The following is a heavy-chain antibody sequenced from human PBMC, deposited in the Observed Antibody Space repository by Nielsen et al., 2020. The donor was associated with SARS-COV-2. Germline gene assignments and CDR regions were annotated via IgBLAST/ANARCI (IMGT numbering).Heavy chain of an antibody. Sequence: SLKISCAASGFTFDDYAMHWVRQAPGKGLEWVSGISWNSGSIYYADSVKGRFTISRDNAKNSLYLQMNSLRAEDTAVYYCARDKSEVTIFGVVIRYFDYWGQGTLVTVSS. CDR2: ISWNSGSI. D-gene: IGHD3-3*01. CDR3: ARDKSEVTIFGVVIRYFDY. CDR1: GFTFDDYA. V-gene: IGHV3-9*01. J-gene: IGHJ4*02.